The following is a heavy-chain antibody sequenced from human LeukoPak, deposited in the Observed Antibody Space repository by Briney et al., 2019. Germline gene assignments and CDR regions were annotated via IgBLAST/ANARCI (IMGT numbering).Heavy chain of an antibody. D-gene: IGHD3-16*02. CDR1: GYEFSSYG. V-gene: IGHV1-18*01. Sequence: GAPVNVSCKASGYEFSSYGISWVRQAPGQGLEWMGWISAYNGKTKYAEKFQGRLTMTTETSTSIAYMELRSLTSGDTAVYYCAKDSPRDDYVRGSYRYSRRGLDIWGQGTLVTASS. CDR2: ISAYNGKT. J-gene: IGHJ3*02. CDR3: AKDSPRDDYVRGSYRYSRRGLDI.